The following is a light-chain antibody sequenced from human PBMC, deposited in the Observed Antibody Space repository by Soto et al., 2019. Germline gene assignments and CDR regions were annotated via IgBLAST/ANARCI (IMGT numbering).Light chain of an antibody. CDR3: KSYAGSNTYV. CDR2: EVV. Sequence: QSPVTHPPSSSGSPGQAVTISCTGTKNDIGVYDFVSWYQHHPGKAPRLIIYEVVQRPSGVPDRFSGSKSGNTASLTVSGLQAADEADYFCKSYAGSNTYVFGSGTKVTVL. V-gene: IGLV2-8*01. J-gene: IGLJ1*01. CDR1: KNDIGVYDF.